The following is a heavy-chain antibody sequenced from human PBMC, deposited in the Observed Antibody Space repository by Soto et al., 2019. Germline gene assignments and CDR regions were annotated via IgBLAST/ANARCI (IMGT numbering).Heavy chain of an antibody. D-gene: IGHD2-21*02. CDR2: IKGGGEST. J-gene: IGHJ3*02. Sequence: GGSLRLSCAASGFAFSTYTMNWVRQAPGKGPEWVSAIKGGGESTSYADSVKGRFTISRDNSKNTLYLQMDSLGGEDTAVYYCAKGRCGGNCNSGQWAFDIWGQGTMVT. CDR3: AKGRCGGNCNSGQWAFDI. CDR1: GFAFSTYT. V-gene: IGHV3-23*01.